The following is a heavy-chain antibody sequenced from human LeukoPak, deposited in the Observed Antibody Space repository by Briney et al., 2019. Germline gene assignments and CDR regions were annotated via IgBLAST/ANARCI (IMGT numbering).Heavy chain of an antibody. CDR2: INQSGST. J-gene: IGHJ4*02. Sequence: PAETLCLTCAVYGGSFSGYYWSWIRQSPGKGLEWIGDINQSGSTNYNLSLKSRVSISVDTPKNQFSLKLSSATAADTAVYYCARGNSGYFDWFDDWGQGTLVTVSS. V-gene: IGHV4-34*01. CDR1: GGSFSGYY. D-gene: IGHD3-9*01. CDR3: ARGNSGYFDWFDD.